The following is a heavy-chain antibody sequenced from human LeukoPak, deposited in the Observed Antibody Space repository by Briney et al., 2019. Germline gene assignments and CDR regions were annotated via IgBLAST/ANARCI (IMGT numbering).Heavy chain of an antibody. D-gene: IGHD1-26*01. CDR1: GGSISGYY. Sequence: SETLSLTCTVSGGSISGYYWSWVRQPPGKGLEWIGYIYTSGSTNYNPSLKSGGTISVDTSKNQFSLTLSSVTAADTAMYFCARAYSRSYSHFDDWGQGTLLTVSS. J-gene: IGHJ4*02. CDR3: ARAYSRSYSHFDD. V-gene: IGHV4-4*09. CDR2: IYTSGST.